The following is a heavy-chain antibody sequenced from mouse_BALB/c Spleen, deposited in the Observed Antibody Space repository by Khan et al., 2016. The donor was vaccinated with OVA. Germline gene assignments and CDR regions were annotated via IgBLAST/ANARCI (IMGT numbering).Heavy chain of an antibody. Sequence: QVQLQQPGAELVKAGASVKMSCKASGYTFTSYWMHWVKQRLGQGLEWFAETNPTNGRTYYNEKFKSKATLTVDKSSSPAYMLLSGPTFEDSAVYYSARSKKIVATYFDYWGQGTTLTVSS. J-gene: IGHJ2*01. CDR1: GYTFTSYW. CDR2: TNPTNGRT. D-gene: IGHD1-1*01. V-gene: IGHV1S81*02. CDR3: ARSKKIVATYFDY.